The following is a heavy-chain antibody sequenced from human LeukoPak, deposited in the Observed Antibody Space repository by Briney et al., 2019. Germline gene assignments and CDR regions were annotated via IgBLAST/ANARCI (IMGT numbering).Heavy chain of an antibody. J-gene: IGHJ4*02. D-gene: IGHD3-10*01. CDR2: IYNSGST. CDR1: GGSVSSRNYS. V-gene: IGHV4-61*01. Sequence: SSETLSLTCSVSGGSVSSRNYSWTWIRQPPGKGLEWIGYIYNSGSTKCNPSLKSRVTISVDTSKNQFSLKLSSVTAADTAVYYCATDRQVYGSGEYYFDYWGQGTLVSVSS. CDR3: ATDRQVYGSGEYYFDY.